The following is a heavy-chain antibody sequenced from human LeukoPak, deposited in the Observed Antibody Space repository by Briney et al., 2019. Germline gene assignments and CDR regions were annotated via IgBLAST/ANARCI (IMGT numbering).Heavy chain of an antibody. V-gene: IGHV4-30-2*01. CDR2: IYHSGST. J-gene: IGHJ4*02. Sequence: SQTLSLTCAVSGGSISSGGYSWSWIRQPPGKGLEWIGYIYHSGSTYYNPSLKSRVTISVDRSKNQFSLKLSSVTAADTAVYYCARGLGYYDSRLSYFVYWGQGTLVTVSS. CDR1: GGSISSGGYS. CDR3: ARGLGYYDSRLSYFVY. D-gene: IGHD3-22*01.